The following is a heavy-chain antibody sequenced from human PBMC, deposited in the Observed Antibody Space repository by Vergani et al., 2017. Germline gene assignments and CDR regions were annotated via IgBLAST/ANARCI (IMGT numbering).Heavy chain of an antibody. CDR1: GYTFTDYY. V-gene: IGHV1-2*02. CDR2: LFPNSGAT. D-gene: IGHD5-12*01. Sequence: QVQLVQSGAEVKKPGASVKVSCKSSGYTFTDYYIHWVRQAPGQGLEWMGWLFPNSGATNYAQKFHGRVTMTRDTSINTAYMELGRLRSEDTAVYYCATPRLRFSYYYYYGMDVWGQGTTVTVSS. J-gene: IGHJ6*02. CDR3: ATPRLRFSYYYYYGMDV.